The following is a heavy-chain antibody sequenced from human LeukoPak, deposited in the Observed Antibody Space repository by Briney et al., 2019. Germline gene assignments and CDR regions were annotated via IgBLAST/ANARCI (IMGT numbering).Heavy chain of an antibody. V-gene: IGHV3-23*01. D-gene: IGHD3-3*01. CDR3: AGEKTYYDFWSGYYPNAFDI. CDR2: ISGSGGST. CDR1: GFTFSSYA. Sequence: GGSLRLSCAASGFTFSSYAMSWVRQAPGKGLEWVSAISGSGGSTYYADSVKGRFTISRDNSKNTLYLQMNSLRAEDTAVYYCAGEKTYYDFWSGYYPNAFDIWGQGTMVTVSS. J-gene: IGHJ3*02.